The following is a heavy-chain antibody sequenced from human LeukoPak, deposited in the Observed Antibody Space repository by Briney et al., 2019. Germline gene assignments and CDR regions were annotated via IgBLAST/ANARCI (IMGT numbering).Heavy chain of an antibody. CDR2: IYTSGST. J-gene: IGHJ6*03. V-gene: IGHV4-4*07. CDR3: ARGLVYSSGWYGSFYYMDV. D-gene: IGHD6-19*01. Sequence: SETLSLTCTVSGYSISSGYYWSWIRQPAGKGLKWIGRIYTSGSTNYNPSLKSRVTMSVGTSKNQFSLKLSSVTAADTAVYYCARGLVYSSGWYGSFYYMDVWGKGTTVTISS. CDR1: GYSISSGYY.